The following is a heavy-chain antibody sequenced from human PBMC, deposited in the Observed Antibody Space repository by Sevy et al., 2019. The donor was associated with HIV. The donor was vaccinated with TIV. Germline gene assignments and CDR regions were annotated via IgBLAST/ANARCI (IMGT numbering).Heavy chain of an antibody. CDR2: ISYDGSNK. J-gene: IGHJ6*02. CDR1: GFTFSSYG. Sequence: GGSLRLSCAASGFTFSSYGMHWVRRAPGKGLEWVAVISYDGSNKHYADSVKGRFTISRDNSKNTLYLQMSSLRAEDTAVYYCAKDLIFGTAVAGTHYYYGMDVWGQGTTVTVSS. CDR3: AKDLIFGTAVAGTHYYYGMDV. V-gene: IGHV3-30*18. D-gene: IGHD6-19*01.